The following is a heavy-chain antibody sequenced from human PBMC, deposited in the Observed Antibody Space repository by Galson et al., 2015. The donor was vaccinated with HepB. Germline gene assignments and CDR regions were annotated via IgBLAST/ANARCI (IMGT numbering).Heavy chain of an antibody. J-gene: IGHJ4*02. D-gene: IGHD6-19*01. V-gene: IGHV3-30*03. CDR2: ILYDGSNE. CDR3: ARDKGRWEWLAFFDD. Sequence: SLRLSCAASGFTFRTYGMHWVRQAPGKGLEWVAVILYDGSNEDYADSVKGRFTISRDNSKDTLYLQMNSLRAEDTAVYYCARDKGRWEWLAFFDDWGLGTPVTVSS. CDR1: GFTFRTYG.